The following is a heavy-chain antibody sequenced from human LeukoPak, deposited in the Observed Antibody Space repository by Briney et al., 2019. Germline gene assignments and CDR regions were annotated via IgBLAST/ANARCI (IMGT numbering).Heavy chain of an antibody. CDR2: IIPIFGTA. CDR3: ARVDNWNDSTFDY. D-gene: IGHD1-1*01. CDR1: RIGLGSYA. J-gene: IGHJ4*02. V-gene: IGHV1-69*01. Sequence: SVKESFKESRIGLGSYAISGVRQAPGQGLEKMGGIIPIFGTANYAQKFQGRVTITADESTSTAYMELSSLRSEDTAVYYCARVDNWNDSTFDYWGQGTLVTVSS.